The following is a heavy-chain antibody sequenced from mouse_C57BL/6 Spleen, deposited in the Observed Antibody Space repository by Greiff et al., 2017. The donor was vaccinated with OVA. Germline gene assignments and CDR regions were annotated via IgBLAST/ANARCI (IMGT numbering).Heavy chain of an antibody. V-gene: IGHV1-69*01. Sequence: QVQLQQPGAELVMPGASVKLSCKASGYTFTSYWMHWVKQRPGQGLEWIGEIDTSASYTNYNQKFKGKSTLTVDKSSSTAYMQLSSLTSEDSAVYYCASYGNYVWFAYWGQGTLVTVSA. J-gene: IGHJ3*01. CDR2: IDTSASYT. CDR3: ASYGNYVWFAY. CDR1: GYTFTSYW. D-gene: IGHD2-1*01.